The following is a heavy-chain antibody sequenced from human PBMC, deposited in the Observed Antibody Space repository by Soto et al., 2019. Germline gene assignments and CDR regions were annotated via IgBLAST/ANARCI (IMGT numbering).Heavy chain of an antibody. J-gene: IGHJ5*02. CDR3: ARANSSTWYKLEYKWFDP. CDR1: GASINDFY. Sequence: SETLSLTCTVSGASINDFYWSWIRQAPGKGLEWVGFMYYSETTKYNPSLKGRVNMSLDTSKNQVSLHLKSVTAADTAVYYCARANSSTWYKLEYKWFDPWGQGTQVTVSS. D-gene: IGHD6-13*01. V-gene: IGHV4-59*01. CDR2: MYYSETT.